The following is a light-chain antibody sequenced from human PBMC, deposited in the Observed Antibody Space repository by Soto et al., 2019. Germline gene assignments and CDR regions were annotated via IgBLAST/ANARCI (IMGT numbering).Light chain of an antibody. CDR3: ATWDDSLNGWV. CDR2: TNS. CDR1: SSNIGSNT. V-gene: IGLV1-44*01. Sequence: QPVLTQPPSASGAPGQRVTLSCSGSSSNIGSNTVNWYQQLPGTAPKLLMYTNSQRPSGVPDRFSGSKSGTSASLAISGLQSEDEADYYCATWDDSLNGWVFGGGTKLTVL. J-gene: IGLJ3*02.